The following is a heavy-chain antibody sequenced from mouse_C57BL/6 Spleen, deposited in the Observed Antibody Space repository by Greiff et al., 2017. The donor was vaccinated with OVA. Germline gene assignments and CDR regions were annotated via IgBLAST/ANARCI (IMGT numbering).Heavy chain of an antibody. D-gene: IGHD4-1*01. CDR3: ARKLGLYAMDY. Sequence: EVQLKESGGGLVKPGGSLKLSCAASGFTFSDYGMHWVRQAPEKGLEWVAYISSGSSTIYYADTVKGRFTISRDNAKNTLFLQMTSLRSEDTAMYYCARKLGLYAMDYWGQGTSVTVSS. V-gene: IGHV5-17*01. CDR1: GFTFSDYG. CDR2: ISSGSSTI. J-gene: IGHJ4*01.